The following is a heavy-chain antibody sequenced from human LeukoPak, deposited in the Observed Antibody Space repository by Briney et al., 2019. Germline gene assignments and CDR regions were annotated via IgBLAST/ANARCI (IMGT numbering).Heavy chain of an antibody. Sequence: SETLSLTCAVYGGSFSGYYWSWIRQPPGKGLEWIGYIYHSGSTYYNPSLKSRVTISVDRSKNQFSLKLSSVTAADTAVYYCARGSSWYDYWGQGTLVTVSS. CDR2: IYHSGST. CDR1: GGSFSGYY. V-gene: IGHV4-34*01. J-gene: IGHJ4*02. D-gene: IGHD6-13*01. CDR3: ARGSSWYDY.